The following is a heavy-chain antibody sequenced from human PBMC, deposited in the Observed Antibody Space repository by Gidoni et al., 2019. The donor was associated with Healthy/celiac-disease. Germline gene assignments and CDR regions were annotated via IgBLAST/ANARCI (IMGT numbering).Heavy chain of an antibody. D-gene: IGHD3-16*01. J-gene: IGHJ6*02. CDR2: INHSGST. CDR3: ARGHPRSSLGGGYYGMDV. V-gene: IGHV4-34*01. Sequence: QVQLQQWGAGLLKPSETLSATCAVYGGSFSGYYWSWIRQPPGKGLEWIGEINHSGSTNYNPSLKSRVTISVDTSKNQFSLKLSSVTAADTAVYYCARGHPRSSLGGGYYGMDVWGQGTTVTVSS. CDR1: GGSFSGYY.